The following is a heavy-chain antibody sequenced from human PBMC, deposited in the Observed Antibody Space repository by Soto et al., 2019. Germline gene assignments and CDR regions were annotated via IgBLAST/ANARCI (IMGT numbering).Heavy chain of an antibody. J-gene: IGHJ4*02. Sequence: SETLSLTCTVSGGSISSYYWGWIRQPPGKGLEWIGNIHYSGSTYYDSSLKSRVTISVDTSKNQFSLKLSSVTAADTAVYYCARRGSSSWYGYWGQGTLVTVSS. D-gene: IGHD6-13*01. CDR3: ARRGSSSWYGY. CDR1: GGSISSYY. V-gene: IGHV4-59*04. CDR2: IHYSGST.